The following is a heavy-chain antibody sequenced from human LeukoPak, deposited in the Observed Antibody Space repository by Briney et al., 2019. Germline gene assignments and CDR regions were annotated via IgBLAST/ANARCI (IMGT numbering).Heavy chain of an antibody. D-gene: IGHD3-10*01. V-gene: IGHV3-11*04. CDR3: ARARVTPLLWFGEIPGDFDY. CDR2: ISSSDSTI. J-gene: IGHJ4*02. CDR1: GFTFSDYY. Sequence: PGGSLRLSCAASGFTFSDYYMSWIRQAPGKGLEWVSYISSSDSTIYYADSVKGRFTISRDNAKNSLYLQMNSLRAEDTAVYYCARARVTPLLWFGEIPGDFDYWGQGTLVTVSS.